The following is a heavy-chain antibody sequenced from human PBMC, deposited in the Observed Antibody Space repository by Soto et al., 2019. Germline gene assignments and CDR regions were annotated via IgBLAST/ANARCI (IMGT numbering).Heavy chain of an antibody. J-gene: IGHJ6*02. Sequence: PGGSLRLSCAASGDTVSSNYMSWVRQAPGKGLEWVSVINSGGSTNYADSVKGLFTISRDNSKNTLYLQMNSLRAEDTAVYYCARGAQTFYYESSGFSDYYYFGMDVWGQGTTVTVSS. CDR2: INSGGST. CDR1: GDTVSSNY. CDR3: ARGAQTFYYESSGFSDYYYFGMDV. D-gene: IGHD3-22*01. V-gene: IGHV3-53*01.